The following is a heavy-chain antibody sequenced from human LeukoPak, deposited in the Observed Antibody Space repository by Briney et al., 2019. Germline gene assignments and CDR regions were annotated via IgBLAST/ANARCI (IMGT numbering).Heavy chain of an antibody. V-gene: IGHV3-33*01. CDR1: GFTFSSYA. D-gene: IGHD2-2*01. CDR3: ARDTCSTTTCHGWFGP. Sequence: GRSLRLPCAASGFTFSSYAMHWVRQAPDKGLEWVAVIWSDGTNKYYADSVKGRFTISRDNSKNTLYLQMNSLRAEDTAVYYCARDTCSTTTCHGWFGPWGQGTLVTVSS. CDR2: IWSDGTNK. J-gene: IGHJ5*02.